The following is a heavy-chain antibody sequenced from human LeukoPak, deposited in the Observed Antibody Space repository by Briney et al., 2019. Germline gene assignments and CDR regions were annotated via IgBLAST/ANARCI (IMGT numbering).Heavy chain of an antibody. CDR2: VSAYAGDT. V-gene: IGHV1-18*01. CDR1: GYTFTSYG. CDR3: ASLGGPIVGATGDY. Sequence: ASVKVSCKASGYTFTSYGISWVRQAPGQGLEWMGWVSAYAGDTNYVQKFQGRVTMTTDTSTSTAYMELKNLKSHDTAVKYCASLGGPIVGATGDYWGQGTLVTVSS. J-gene: IGHJ4*02. D-gene: IGHD1-26*01.